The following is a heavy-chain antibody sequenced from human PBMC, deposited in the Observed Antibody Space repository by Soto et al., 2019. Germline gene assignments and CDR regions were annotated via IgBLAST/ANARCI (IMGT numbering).Heavy chain of an antibody. Sequence: PGESLKISCAASGFTFSSYAMSWVRQAPGKGLEWVSAISGSGGSTYYADSVKGRFTISRDNSKNTLYLQMNSLRAEDTAVYYCAKGVGATLGYFDYWGQGTLVTVSS. CDR1: GFTFSSYA. V-gene: IGHV3-23*01. J-gene: IGHJ4*02. D-gene: IGHD1-26*01. CDR3: AKGVGATLGYFDY. CDR2: ISGSGGST.